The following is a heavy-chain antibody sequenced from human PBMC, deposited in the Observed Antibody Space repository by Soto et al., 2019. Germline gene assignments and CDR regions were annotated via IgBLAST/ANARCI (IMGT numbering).Heavy chain of an antibody. J-gene: IGHJ6*02. CDR3: ARGYVVVLPAAMGDDYYYGVDD. CDR1: GDSVSSNSAA. CDR2: TYYRSRWYN. Sequence: SQTLSLTCAISGDSVSSNSAAWNWIRQSPSRGLEWLGRTYYRSRWYNDYAVSVKSRLTINPDTSKNQLSLQLNSVTPEDTAVYYCARGYVVVLPAAMGDDYYYGVDDCVQGTTVTDPS. D-gene: IGHD2-2*01. V-gene: IGHV6-1*01.